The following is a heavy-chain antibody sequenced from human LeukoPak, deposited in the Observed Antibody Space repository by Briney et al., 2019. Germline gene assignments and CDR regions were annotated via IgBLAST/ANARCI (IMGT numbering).Heavy chain of an antibody. Sequence: SVKVSCKASGGTFSSYTISWVRQAPGQGLEWMGRIIPILGIANYAQKFQGRVTITADKSTSTAYMELSSLRSEDTAVYYCARGIAAAGMDYYYYMDVWGKGTTVTVSS. J-gene: IGHJ6*03. CDR2: IIPILGIA. CDR3: ARGIAAAGMDYYYYMDV. V-gene: IGHV1-69*02. CDR1: GGTFSSYT. D-gene: IGHD6-13*01.